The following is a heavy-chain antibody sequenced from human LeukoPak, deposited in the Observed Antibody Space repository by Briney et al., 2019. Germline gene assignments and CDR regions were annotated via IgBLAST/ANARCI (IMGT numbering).Heavy chain of an antibody. D-gene: IGHD5-12*01. CDR3: ARELPVVATMPYYYMDV. Sequence: SETLSLTFTVSGGSISSGGYYWSWIRQPPGKGLEWIGYIYHSGSTYYNPSLKSRVTISVDRSKNQFSLKLSSVTAADTAVYYCARELPVVATMPYYYMDVWGKGTTVTVSS. CDR2: IYHSGST. J-gene: IGHJ6*03. V-gene: IGHV4-30-2*01. CDR1: GGSISSGGYY.